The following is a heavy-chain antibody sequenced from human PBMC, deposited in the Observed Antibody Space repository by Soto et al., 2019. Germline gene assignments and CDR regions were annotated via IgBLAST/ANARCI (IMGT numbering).Heavy chain of an antibody. V-gene: IGHV4-59*01. CDR3: ARGYYDSNGQSNTFDI. Sequence: SETLSLTCTVSGASISSSYWSWIRQSPGKGLEWIGYVYYSGSTKYNPSLKSRVTISVDTSKNQFSLKLSSVTAADTAVYYCARGYYDSNGQSNTFDIWGQGTMVTVSS. CDR1: GASISSSY. CDR2: VYYSGST. D-gene: IGHD3-22*01. J-gene: IGHJ3*02.